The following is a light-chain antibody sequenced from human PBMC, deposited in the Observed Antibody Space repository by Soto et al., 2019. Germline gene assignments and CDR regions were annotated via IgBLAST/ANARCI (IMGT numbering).Light chain of an antibody. J-gene: IGKJ1*01. CDR2: AAS. CDR3: QQYTNYPWT. Sequence: DIQMTQSPSSLSASVGERFSITCRASQSISSYLNWYQQKPGKAPKLLIYAASSLQSGVPSRISGSGSGTEFTLTISSLQPDDFATYYCQQYTNYPWTFGQGTKVDIK. CDR1: QSISSY. V-gene: IGKV1-39*01.